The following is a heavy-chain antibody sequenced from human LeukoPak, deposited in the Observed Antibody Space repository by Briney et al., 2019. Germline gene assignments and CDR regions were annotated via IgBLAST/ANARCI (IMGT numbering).Heavy chain of an antibody. CDR2: INHSGST. CDR3: ARRNYYGSGSYLY. J-gene: IGHJ4*02. Sequence: SETLSLTCAVYGGSFSGYYWSWIRQPPGKGLEWIGEINHSGSTNYNPSLKSRVTISVDTSKNQFSLRLTSVTAADTAVYYCARRNYYGSGSYLYWGQGTLVTVSS. V-gene: IGHV4-34*01. D-gene: IGHD3-10*01. CDR1: GGSFSGYY.